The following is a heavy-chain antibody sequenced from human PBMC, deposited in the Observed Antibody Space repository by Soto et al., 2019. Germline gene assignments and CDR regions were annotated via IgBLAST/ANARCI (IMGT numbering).Heavy chain of an antibody. J-gene: IGHJ4*02. V-gene: IGHV6-1*01. CDR2: TYYRSKWST. CDR1: GDSVSSKSAA. D-gene: IGHD1-26*01. CDR3: ARALAGSYDY. Sequence: SQTLSLTCAISGDSVSSKSAARNWIRQSPSRGLEWLGRTYYRSKWSTDYAVSVKGRITVNPDTSKNQFSLHLNSVTPEDTAVYYCARALAGSYDYWGQGTLVTVSS.